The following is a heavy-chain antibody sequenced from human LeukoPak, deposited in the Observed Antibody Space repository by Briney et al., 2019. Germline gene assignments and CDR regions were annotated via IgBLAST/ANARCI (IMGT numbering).Heavy chain of an antibody. CDR2: IYYRGST. Sequence: KASEILSLTCTVSGGSISSGGYYWTWIRQHPGKGLEWIGYIYYRGSTYYNPSLKSRVTISVDTPKNQFSLKLSFVTAADTALYYCAREVIDPDGGGFYFYYMDVWGKGTTVTVSS. CDR1: GGSISSGGYY. J-gene: IGHJ6*03. V-gene: IGHV4-31*03. CDR3: AREVIDPDGGGFYFYYMDV. D-gene: IGHD3-16*01.